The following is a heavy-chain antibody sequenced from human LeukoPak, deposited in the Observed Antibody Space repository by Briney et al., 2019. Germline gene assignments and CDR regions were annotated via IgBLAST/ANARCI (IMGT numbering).Heavy chain of an antibody. CDR2: IHHSGST. V-gene: IGHV4-34*01. CDR3: ARDPDY. Sequence: SETLSLTCAVYGGSFRGYYWSWIRQPPGKGLEWIGEIHHSGSTNYNPSLKSRVTISVDTSKKQFSLKLSSVTAADTAVYYCARDPDYWGQGTLVTVSS. J-gene: IGHJ4*02. CDR1: GGSFRGYY.